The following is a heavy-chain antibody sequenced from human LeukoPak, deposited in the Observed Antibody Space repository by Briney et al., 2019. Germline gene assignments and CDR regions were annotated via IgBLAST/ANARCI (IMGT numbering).Heavy chain of an antibody. CDR1: GGSLSSYY. D-gene: IGHD6-6*01. J-gene: IGHJ4*02. CDR3: ASSKYSSSSPDY. CDR2: IYYSGST. Sequence: PSETLSLTCTVSGGSLSSYYWSWIRQPPGKGLEWIGYIYYSGSTNYNTSLKSRVTISVDTSKNQSSLNLGSVTAAETAVYYCASSKYSSSSPDYWGQGTLVTVSS. V-gene: IGHV4-59*01.